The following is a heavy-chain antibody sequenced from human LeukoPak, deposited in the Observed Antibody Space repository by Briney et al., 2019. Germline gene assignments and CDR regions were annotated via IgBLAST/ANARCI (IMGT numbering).Heavy chain of an antibody. CDR2: IAPSDSYT. CDR3: ARQPEGTWFDP. J-gene: IGHJ5*02. CDR1: GYXLTSNW. V-gene: IGHV5-10-1*01. Sequence: GESLKISCNGSGYXLTSNWLSWVRQMPGKGLEWMGRIAPSDSYTNYSPSFQGHVTISADKSISTAYLQWSSLKSSDTAMYYCARQPEGTWFDPWGQGTLVTVPS. D-gene: IGHD1-1*01.